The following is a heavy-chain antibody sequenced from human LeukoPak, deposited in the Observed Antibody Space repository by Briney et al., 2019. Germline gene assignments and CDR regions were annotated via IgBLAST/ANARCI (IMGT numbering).Heavy chain of an antibody. CDR1: GFTFDDYA. D-gene: IGHD2-2*01. Sequence: GGSLRLSCAASGFTFDDYAMHWVRQAPGEGLEWVSGISWNSGSIGYADSVKGRFTISRDNAKNSLYLQMNSLRAEDTALYYCAKGADIVVVPAACDYWGQGTLVTVSS. V-gene: IGHV3-9*01. CDR3: AKGADIVVVPAACDY. CDR2: ISWNSGSI. J-gene: IGHJ4*02.